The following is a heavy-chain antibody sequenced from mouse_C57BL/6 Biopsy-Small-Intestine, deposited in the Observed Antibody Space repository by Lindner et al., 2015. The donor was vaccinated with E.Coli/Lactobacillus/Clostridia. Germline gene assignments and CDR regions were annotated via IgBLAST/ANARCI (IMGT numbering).Heavy chain of an antibody. D-gene: IGHD1-1*01. J-gene: IGHJ3*01. CDR1: GYSFTGSY. CDR2: ISPRTGGT. CDR3: ASSNYGSTWFGY. Sequence: VQLQESGPELVKPGASVKISCKASGYSFTGSYMNWVKQSPEKSLEWIGEISPRTGGTTYNQKFRAKVTLTVDESSSTAYLQLKSLASEDSAFYYCASSNYGSTWFGYWGQGTLVTVSA. V-gene: IGHV1-42*01.